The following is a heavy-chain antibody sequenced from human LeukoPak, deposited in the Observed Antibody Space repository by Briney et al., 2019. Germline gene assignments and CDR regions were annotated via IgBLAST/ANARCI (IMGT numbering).Heavy chain of an antibody. Sequence: GGSLRLSCAASGFTFNRNAISWVRQAPGKGLEWVSAISGSGGSTYYADSVKGRFTISRDNSKNTLYLQMNSLRAEDTAVYYCAKDFVYDYVWGSYLIWGQGTLVTVSS. CDR2: ISGSGGST. D-gene: IGHD3-16*01. V-gene: IGHV3-23*01. CDR3: AKDFVYDYVWGSYLI. CDR1: GFTFNRNA. J-gene: IGHJ4*02.